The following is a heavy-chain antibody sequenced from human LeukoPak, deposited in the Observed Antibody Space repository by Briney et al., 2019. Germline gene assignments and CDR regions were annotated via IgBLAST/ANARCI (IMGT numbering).Heavy chain of an antibody. Sequence: GGSLRLSCTASRFTFSDYGMHWVRQAPGKGLEWVAFISYDGSNKYYVDSAKGRFTISRDNSKNTLYLQMNSLRAEDTAVYYCAKELDYGGNSPFHYWGQGTLVTVSS. CDR3: AKELDYGGNSPFHY. CDR1: RFTFSDYG. V-gene: IGHV3-30*18. J-gene: IGHJ4*02. CDR2: ISYDGSNK. D-gene: IGHD4-23*01.